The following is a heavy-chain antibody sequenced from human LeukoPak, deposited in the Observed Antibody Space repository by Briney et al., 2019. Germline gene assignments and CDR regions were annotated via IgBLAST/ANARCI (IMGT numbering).Heavy chain of an antibody. CDR2: INPSVGST. J-gene: IGHJ4*02. CDR3: AREGGRGPNDSSGYRYYYFDY. V-gene: IGHV1-46*01. Sequence: ASVKVSCKASGYTFTSYYMHWVRQAPGQGLEWMGIINPSVGSTSYAQKFLGRVTMTRDTSTSTVYMELSSLRSEDTAVYYCAREGGRGPNDSSGYRYYYFDYWGQGTLVTVSS. D-gene: IGHD3-22*01. CDR1: GYTFTSYY.